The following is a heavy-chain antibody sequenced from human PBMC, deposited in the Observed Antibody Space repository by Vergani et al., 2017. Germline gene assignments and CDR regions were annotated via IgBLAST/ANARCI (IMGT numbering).Heavy chain of an antibody. CDR3: AKHFRGWGIDY. V-gene: IGHV3-30*02. CDR1: GFTLSNYD. CDR2: IQFDGSNQ. J-gene: IGHJ4*02. D-gene: IGHD3-16*01. Sequence: VLLVESGGALVQPGGSLRLSCATSGFTLSNYDMQWIRQGPGKGLEFVAFIQFDGSNQYYADSVKGRFTLSRDFSKNTLYLQMNSLRTDDTATYYCAKHFRGWGIDYWGQGTQVIVSS.